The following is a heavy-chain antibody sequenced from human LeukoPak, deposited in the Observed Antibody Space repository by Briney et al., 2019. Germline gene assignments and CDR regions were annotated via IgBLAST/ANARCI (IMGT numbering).Heavy chain of an antibody. CDR3: ARVPPIAAARTGGFDP. D-gene: IGHD6-13*01. CDR1: GYTFTGYY. Sequence: ASVKVSCKASGYTFTGYYMHWVRQAPGQGLEWMGWINPNSGGTNYAQKFQGRVTMTRDTSISTAYMELSRLRSDDTAVYYCARVPPIAAARTGGFDPWGQGTLVTVSS. J-gene: IGHJ5*02. CDR2: INPNSGGT. V-gene: IGHV1-2*02.